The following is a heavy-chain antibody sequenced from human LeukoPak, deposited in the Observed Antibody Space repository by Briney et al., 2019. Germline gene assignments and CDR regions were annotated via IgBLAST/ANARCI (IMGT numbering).Heavy chain of an antibody. CDR2: IYYSGST. CDR3: ARVYYYGSGRLQGGNWFDP. Sequence: SETLSLTCTVSGGSISSYYWSWIRQPPGKGLEWIGYIYYSGSTNYNPSLKSRVTISVDTSKNQFSLKLSSVTAADTAVYYCARVYYYGSGRLQGGNWFDPWGQGTLVTVSS. D-gene: IGHD3-10*01. J-gene: IGHJ5*02. CDR1: GGSISSYY. V-gene: IGHV4-59*12.